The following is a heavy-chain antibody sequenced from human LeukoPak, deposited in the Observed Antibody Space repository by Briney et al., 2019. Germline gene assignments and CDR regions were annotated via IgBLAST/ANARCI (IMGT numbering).Heavy chain of an antibody. CDR2: IFYSGST. CDR3: AREGWFPHFDL. CDR1: GGSISSYY. D-gene: IGHD6-19*01. J-gene: IGHJ2*01. V-gene: IGHV4-30-4*01. Sequence: SETLSLTCTVSGGSISSYYWNWIRQPPGKGLEWIGYIFYSGSTYYNPSLKSRISMSVDTSKNQFSLKLSSVTAADTAVYYCAREGWFPHFDLWGRGTLVTVSS.